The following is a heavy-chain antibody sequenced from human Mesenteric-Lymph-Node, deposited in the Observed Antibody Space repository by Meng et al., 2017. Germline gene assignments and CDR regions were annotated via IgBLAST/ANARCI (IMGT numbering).Heavy chain of an antibody. CDR2: IKQDGSEK. D-gene: IGHD3-10*01. CDR3: AKVVYGNYYYYGMDV. V-gene: IGHV3-7*01. Sequence: GESLKISCAASGFTFSSYWMSWVRQAPGKGLEWVANIKQDGSEKYYVDSVKGGFTISRDNAKNSLYLQMNSLRAEDTAVYYCAKVVYGNYYYYGMDVWGQGTTVTVSS. CDR1: GFTFSSYW. J-gene: IGHJ6*02.